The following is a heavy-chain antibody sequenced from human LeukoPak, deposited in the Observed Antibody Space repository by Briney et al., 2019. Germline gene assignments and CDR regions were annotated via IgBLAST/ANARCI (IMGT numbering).Heavy chain of an antibody. CDR2: INAGNGNT. D-gene: IGHD3-22*01. Sequence: GASVKVSCKASGYTLTSYAMHWVRQAPGQRLEWMGWINAGNGNTKYSQKFQGRVTITRDTSASTAYMELSSLRSEDTAVYYCAREGYYDSSGYYYGDEWYYFDYWGQGTLVTVSS. CDR3: AREGYYDSSGYYYGDEWYYFDY. CDR1: GYTLTSYA. V-gene: IGHV1-3*01. J-gene: IGHJ4*02.